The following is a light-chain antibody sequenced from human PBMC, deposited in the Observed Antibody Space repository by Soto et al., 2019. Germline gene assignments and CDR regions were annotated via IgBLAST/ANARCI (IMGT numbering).Light chain of an antibody. V-gene: IGKV3-20*01. J-gene: IGKJ1*01. Sequence: EIVLTQSPGTLSLSPGERATLSCRASQSVSSSYLAWYQQKPGQAPMLLIYGASSRATGIPDMFSGSGSGTDFTLNISSLEPEDFAVYYCQQYGSSGWTVGQGTKVEIK. CDR3: QQYGSSGWT. CDR2: GAS. CDR1: QSVSSSY.